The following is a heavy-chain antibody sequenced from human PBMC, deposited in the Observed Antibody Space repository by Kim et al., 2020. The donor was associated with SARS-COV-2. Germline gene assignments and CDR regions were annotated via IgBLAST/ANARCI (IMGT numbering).Heavy chain of an antibody. J-gene: IGHJ4*02. CDR2: ISSSGSTI. D-gene: IGHD6-19*01. V-gene: IGHV3-48*03. Sequence: GGSLRLSCAASGFTFSSYEMNWVRQAPGKGLEWVSYISSSGSTIYYADSVKGRFTISRDNAKNSLYLQMDSLRAEDTAVYYCARDRSIAVAGLFDYWGQGTLVTVSS. CDR3: ARDRSIAVAGLFDY. CDR1: GFTFSSYE.